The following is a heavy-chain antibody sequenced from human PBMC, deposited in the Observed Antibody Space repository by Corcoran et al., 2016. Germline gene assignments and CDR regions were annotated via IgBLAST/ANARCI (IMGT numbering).Heavy chain of an antibody. Sequence: QVQLVKSGAEVKKPGASVKVSCKASGYTFTSYGISWVRQAPGQGLEWMGWISAYNDNTNYAQKFQGRVTMTTDTSTSTAYMELRSLRSDDTAVYYCAGDDCSGGSCYLWYWGQGTLVTVSS. J-gene: IGHJ4*02. CDR2: ISAYNDNT. CDR3: AGDDCSGGSCYLWY. V-gene: IGHV1-18*01. CDR1: GYTFTSYG. D-gene: IGHD2-15*01.